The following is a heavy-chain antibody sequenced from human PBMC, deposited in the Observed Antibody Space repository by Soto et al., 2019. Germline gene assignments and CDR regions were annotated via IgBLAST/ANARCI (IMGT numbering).Heavy chain of an antibody. V-gene: IGHV3-23*01. D-gene: IGHD3-10*01. CDR1: GFTFSSYA. CDR3: AKEGYYGSGSYYNALQQHFDY. J-gene: IGHJ4*02. Sequence: GGSLRLSCAASGFTFSSYAMSWVRQAPGKGLEWVSAISGSGGSTYYADSVKGRFTISRDNSKNTLYLQMNSLRAEDTAVYYCAKEGYYGSGSYYNALQQHFDYWGQGTLVTVSS. CDR2: ISGSGGST.